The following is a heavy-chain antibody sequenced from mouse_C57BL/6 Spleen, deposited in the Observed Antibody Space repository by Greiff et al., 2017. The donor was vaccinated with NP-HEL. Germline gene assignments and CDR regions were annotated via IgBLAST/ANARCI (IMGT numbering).Heavy chain of an antibody. J-gene: IGHJ4*01. CDR3: ARGDWDYAMDY. Sequence: QVQLQQSGAELVRPGASVKLSCKASGYTFTDYYINWVKQRPGQGLEWIARIYPGSGNTYYNEKFKGKATLTAEKSSSTAYMQLSSLTSEDSAVYFCARGDWDYAMDYWGQGTSVTVSS. CDR1: GYTFTDYY. D-gene: IGHD4-1*01. CDR2: IYPGSGNT. V-gene: IGHV1-76*01.